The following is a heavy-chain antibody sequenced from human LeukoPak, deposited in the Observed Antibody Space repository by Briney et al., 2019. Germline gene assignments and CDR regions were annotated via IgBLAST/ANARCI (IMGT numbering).Heavy chain of an antibody. J-gene: IGHJ4*02. D-gene: IGHD6-19*01. Sequence: GGSLRLSCTPSGFTFSSNWMHGVRQAPGKGLVWVSHIKSDVRTTSYADSVKGRFTIYRDNADNTLYLQMHSLRAEDTAVYYCVRDTTLAGTGPHFEYWGQGTLVTVSS. CDR2: IKSDVRTT. CDR3: VRDTTLAGTGPHFEY. V-gene: IGHV3-74*01. CDR1: GFTFSSNW.